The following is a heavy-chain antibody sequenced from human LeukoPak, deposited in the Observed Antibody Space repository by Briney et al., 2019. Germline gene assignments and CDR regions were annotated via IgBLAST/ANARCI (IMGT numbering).Heavy chain of an antibody. CDR2: ISGSGDYS. J-gene: IGHJ4*02. V-gene: IGHV3-43*02. Sequence: GGSLRLSCVASGLTFRTYVMNWVRQAPGKGLEWVSGISGSGDYSYHADSVKGRFTISRDNSKSSLFLQMNSLRTEDTALYYCARDHVYGGADYWGQGTLVTVSS. D-gene: IGHD5/OR15-5a*01. CDR1: GLTFRTYV. CDR3: ARDHVYGGADY.